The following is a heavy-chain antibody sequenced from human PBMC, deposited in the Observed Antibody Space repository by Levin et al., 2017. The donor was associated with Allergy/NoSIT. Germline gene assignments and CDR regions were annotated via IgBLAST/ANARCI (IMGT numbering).Heavy chain of an antibody. Sequence: GESLKISCAASGFTFSSYAMSWVRQAPGKGLEWVSAISGSGGSTYYADSVKGRFTISRDNSKNTLYLQMNSLRAEDTAVYYCAKRGATMNLYWGQGTLVTVSS. CDR2: ISGSGGST. V-gene: IGHV3-23*01. CDR1: GFTFSSYA. D-gene: IGHD3-22*01. CDR3: AKRGATMNLY. J-gene: IGHJ4*02.